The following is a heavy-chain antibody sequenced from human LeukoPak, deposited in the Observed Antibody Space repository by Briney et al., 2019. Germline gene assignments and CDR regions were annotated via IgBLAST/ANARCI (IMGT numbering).Heavy chain of an antibody. D-gene: IGHD2-21*01. V-gene: IGHV3-53*01. Sequence: PGGSLRLSCAASGFSVFSNYMTWVRQAPGKGLEWVAVSYRRDTTFYADAVEGRFIISTDSSRKTVYLQMNSLRVDDTAMYYCARIYGNSTIADAFDIWGQGTMVIVSS. J-gene: IGHJ3*02. CDR1: GFSVFSNY. CDR3: ARIYGNSTIADAFDI. CDR2: SYRRDTT.